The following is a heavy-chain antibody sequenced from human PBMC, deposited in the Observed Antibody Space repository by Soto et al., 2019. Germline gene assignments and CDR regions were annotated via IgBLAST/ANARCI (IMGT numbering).Heavy chain of an antibody. CDR2: IYSGGST. J-gene: IGHJ6*02. V-gene: IGHV3-66*01. CDR3: ARDRRTPDGMDV. CDR1: GFTVSSNY. Sequence: EVQLVESGGGLVQPGGSLRLSCAASGFTVSSNYMSWVRQAPGKGLEWVSVIYSGGSTYYADSVKGRFTISRDNSKNTLYLKMNSLRDEDTAVYYCARDRRTPDGMDVWGQGTTVTVSS. D-gene: IGHD1-7*01.